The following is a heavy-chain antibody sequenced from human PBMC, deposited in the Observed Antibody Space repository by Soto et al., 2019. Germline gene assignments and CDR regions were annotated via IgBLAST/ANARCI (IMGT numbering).Heavy chain of an antibody. CDR2: ISSSSSYI. D-gene: IGHD6-19*01. J-gene: IGHJ6*02. CDR3: ARALVGWYSSGWYPGRGLYYYGMDV. Sequence: GGSLRLSCAASGFTFSSYSMNWVRQAPGKGLEWVSSISSSSSYIYYADSVKGRFTISRDNAKNSLYLQMNSLRAEDTAVYYCARALVGWYSSGWYPGRGLYYYGMDVWGQGTAVTVSS. CDR1: GFTFSSYS. V-gene: IGHV3-21*01.